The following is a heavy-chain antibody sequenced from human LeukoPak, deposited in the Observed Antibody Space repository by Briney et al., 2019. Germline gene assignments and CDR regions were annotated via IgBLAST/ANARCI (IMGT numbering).Heavy chain of an antibody. CDR2: IWYDGSNK. D-gene: IGHD3-10*01. CDR3: AKVLDYGSGSGYYFDY. V-gene: IGHV3-33*06. J-gene: IGHJ4*02. Sequence: GGSLRLSCAASGFTFSSYGMHWVRQAPGKGLEWVTVIWYDGSNKYYADSVKGRFTISRDNSKNTLYLQMNSLRAEDTAVYYCAKVLDYGSGSGYYFDYWGQGTLVTVSS. CDR1: GFTFSSYG.